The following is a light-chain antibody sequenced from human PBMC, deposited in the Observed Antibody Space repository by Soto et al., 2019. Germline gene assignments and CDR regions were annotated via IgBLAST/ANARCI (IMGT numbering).Light chain of an antibody. V-gene: IGKV3-20*01. CDR1: QSVRNNY. CDR2: GAS. J-gene: IGKJ1*01. Sequence: EIGLTQSPGTLSLSPGERATLSCRASQSVRNNYLAWYQQRPGQAPRLLIHGASSRATGIPTRFSGSGSGTDFTLTISRLEPDDFAVYYCQQYGTSPRTFGQGTKVEIK. CDR3: QQYGTSPRT.